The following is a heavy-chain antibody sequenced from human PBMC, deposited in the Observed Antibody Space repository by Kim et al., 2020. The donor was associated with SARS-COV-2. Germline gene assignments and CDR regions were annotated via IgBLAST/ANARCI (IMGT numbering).Heavy chain of an antibody. D-gene: IGHD6-13*01. V-gene: IGHV3-23*01. J-gene: IGHJ5*02. Sequence: VRGGFTMSRDNSKNTLSLQRNSLRAEDTAVYYCAKALTGYGVSEGVFDPWGQGTLVTVSS. CDR3: AKALTGYGVSEGVFDP.